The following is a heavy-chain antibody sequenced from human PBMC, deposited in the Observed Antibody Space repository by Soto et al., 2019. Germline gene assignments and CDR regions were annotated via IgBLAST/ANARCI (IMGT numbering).Heavy chain of an antibody. V-gene: IGHV1-69*01. CDR2: VIPILGTA. CDR3: ARLGHPGH. Sequence: QVQLVQSGAEVQKPGSSVKVSCTASGGSLRNSVISWVRQAPAQRLEWMGGVIPILGTANYAQKFQGRVTMTADDATSTAYMDLSSLSPDDTAVYYCARLGHPGHWGPGTLVIVSS. J-gene: IGHJ4*02. CDR1: GGSLRNSV.